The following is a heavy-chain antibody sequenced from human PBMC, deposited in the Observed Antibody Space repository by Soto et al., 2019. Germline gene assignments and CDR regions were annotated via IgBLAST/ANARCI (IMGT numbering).Heavy chain of an antibody. CDR1: GFTFSSYA. Sequence: QVQLVQSGGGVVQPGGSLRLSCAASGFTFSSYAIHWVRQAPGKGLEWVADVSFDGSHKTYAVPVRGRFTISRDNSKKTVYLQMNSLRAADTALYYCAQLGDAVSGYFDFWGQGTQVAVSS. J-gene: IGHJ5*01. CDR2: VSFDGSHK. CDR3: AQLGDAVSGYFDF. D-gene: IGHD3-3*01. V-gene: IGHV3-30*03.